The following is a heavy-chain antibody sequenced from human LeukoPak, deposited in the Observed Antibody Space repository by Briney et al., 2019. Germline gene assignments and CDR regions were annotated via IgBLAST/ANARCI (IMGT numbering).Heavy chain of an antibody. CDR1: GFTFSHFG. V-gene: IGHV3-30*19. CDR3: ARDFLRTGPYYYHYMDV. J-gene: IGHJ6*03. CDR2: ISYDGSDK. D-gene: IGHD2/OR15-2a*01. Sequence: PGASRILSCEASGFTFSHFGMHWVRQAPGKGLEWVAVISYDGSDKYYADSVKGRFTISRDNSKNTLYLQMNSLRAEDTAVYYCARDFLRTGPYYYHYMDVWGKGTTVTVSS.